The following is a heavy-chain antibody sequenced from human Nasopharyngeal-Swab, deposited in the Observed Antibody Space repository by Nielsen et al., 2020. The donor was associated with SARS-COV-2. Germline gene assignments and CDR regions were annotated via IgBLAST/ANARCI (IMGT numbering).Heavy chain of an antibody. CDR3: AADLARTTGTTN. V-gene: IGHV1-58*02. CDR1: GYTFTSYY. D-gene: IGHD1-1*01. Sequence: SVKVSCKASGYTFTSYYMHWVQQARGQRLEWIGWIVVGGGNTNYAQKFQERVTITRDMSTSTAYMELSSLRSEDTAVYYCAADLARTTGTTNWGQGTLVTVSS. J-gene: IGHJ4*02. CDR2: IVVGGGNT.